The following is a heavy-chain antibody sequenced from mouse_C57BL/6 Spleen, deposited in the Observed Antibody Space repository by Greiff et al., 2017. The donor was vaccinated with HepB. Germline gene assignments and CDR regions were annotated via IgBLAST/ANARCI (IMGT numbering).Heavy chain of an antibody. J-gene: IGHJ3*01. CDR2: ISNGGGST. CDR1: GFTFSDYY. V-gene: IGHV5-12*01. CDR3: ARQEGSTAWFAY. Sequence: EVKLQESGGGLVQPGGSLKLSCAASGFTFSDYYMYWVRQTPEKRLEWVAYISNGGGSTYYPDTVKGRFTISRDNAKNTLYLQMSRLKSEDTAMYYCARQEGSTAWFAYWGQGTLVTVSA.